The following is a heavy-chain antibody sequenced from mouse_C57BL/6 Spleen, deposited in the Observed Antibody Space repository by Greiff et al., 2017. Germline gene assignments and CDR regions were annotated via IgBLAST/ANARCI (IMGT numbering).Heavy chain of an antibody. CDR1: AYAFRSYC. Sequence: QVQLQQSGAGLVNPGASVKISCKASAYAFRSYCTNWVKQRPGTGLAWIGQISPGDGDTNSNGKFKGKATLTADKSSSTAYMQLSSLTSEDSAVYFCARGGGYHPYYAMPNRGSATSFT. CDR2: ISPGDGDT. D-gene: IGHD2-2*01. CDR3: ARGGGYHPYYAMPN. J-gene: IGHJ4*01. V-gene: IGHV1-80*01.